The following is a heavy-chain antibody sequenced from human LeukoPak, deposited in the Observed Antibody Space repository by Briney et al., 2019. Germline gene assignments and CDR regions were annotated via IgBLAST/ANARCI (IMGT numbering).Heavy chain of an antibody. J-gene: IGHJ3*02. D-gene: IGHD5-24*01. CDR2: INSDGSST. CDR1: GFTFSSYW. CDR3: ARDLGYKDYVSAFDI. Sequence: GGSLRLSCAASGFTFSSYWMHWVRQAPGKGLVWVSRINSDGSSTSYADSVKGRFTISRDNAKNTLYLQMNSVRAEDTALYYCARDLGYKDYVSAFDIWGQGTMVTVSS. V-gene: IGHV3-74*01.